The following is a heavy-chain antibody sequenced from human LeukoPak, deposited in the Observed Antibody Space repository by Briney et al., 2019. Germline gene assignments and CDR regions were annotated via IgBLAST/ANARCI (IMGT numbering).Heavy chain of an antibody. D-gene: IGHD3-22*01. CDR2: INHSGST. CDR1: GGSFSGYY. Sequence: SETLSLTCAVYGGSFSGYYWSWIRHPPGKGLEWIGEINHSGSTNYNPSLKSRVTISVDTSKNQFSLKLSSVTAADTAVYYCARGPFYYDSSGYSNDYWGQGTLVTVSS. J-gene: IGHJ4*02. CDR3: ARGPFYYDSSGYSNDY. V-gene: IGHV4-34*01.